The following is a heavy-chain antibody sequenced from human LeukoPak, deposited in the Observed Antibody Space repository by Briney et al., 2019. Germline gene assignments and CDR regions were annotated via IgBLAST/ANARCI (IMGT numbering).Heavy chain of an antibody. CDR1: GGSISSYY. Sequence: SETLSLTCTVSGGSISSYYWSWIRQPPGKGLEWIGYIYYSGSTNYNPSLKSRVTISVDTSKNQFSLKLSSVTAADTAVYYCARRPRKTYDSSGYNAFDIWGQGTMVTVSS. CDR2: IYYSGST. CDR3: ARRPRKTYDSSGYNAFDI. D-gene: IGHD3-22*01. J-gene: IGHJ3*02. V-gene: IGHV4-59*08.